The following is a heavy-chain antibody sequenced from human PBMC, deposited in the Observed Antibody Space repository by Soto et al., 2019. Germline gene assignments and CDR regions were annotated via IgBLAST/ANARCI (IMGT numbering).Heavy chain of an antibody. CDR1: GFTFSSYS. D-gene: IGHD5-12*01. Sequence: GGSLRLSCAASGFTFSSYSMNWVRQAPGKGLEWVSSISSSSSYIYYADSVKGRFTISRDNAKNSLYLQMNSLRAEDTAVYYCARGATMAYYYYYYGMDVWGQGTKVTVSS. V-gene: IGHV3-21*01. CDR3: ARGATMAYYYYYYGMDV. CDR2: ISSSSSYI. J-gene: IGHJ6*02.